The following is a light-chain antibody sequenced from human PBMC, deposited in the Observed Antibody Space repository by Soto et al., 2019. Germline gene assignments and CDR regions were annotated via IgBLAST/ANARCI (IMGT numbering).Light chain of an antibody. CDR3: QQYGRSPRIT. J-gene: IGKJ5*01. V-gene: IGKV3-20*01. Sequence: ELVLTQSPGTLSLSPGARATLSCRASQSINRDLAWYEQKPGQTPRRVIYGASSRATGIPDRFSGSGSATEYSLTISRLEPEDFAVYYCQQYGRSPRITFGQGTRLEI. CDR1: QSINRD. CDR2: GAS.